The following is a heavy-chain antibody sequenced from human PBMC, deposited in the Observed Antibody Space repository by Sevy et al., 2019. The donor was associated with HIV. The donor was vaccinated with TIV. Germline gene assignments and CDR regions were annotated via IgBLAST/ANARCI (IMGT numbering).Heavy chain of an antibody. V-gene: IGHV3-21*01. CDR3: ARDYVLPATIDYYYYGMDV. Sequence: GGSLRLSCAASGFDFRTYNMNWVCQAPGKGLEWVSSVSSSSSYIYYADSVKGRFTISRDNAKTSLYLQMNSLRAEDTAVYYCARDYVLPATIDYYYYGMDVWGQGTTVTVSS. CDR2: VSSSSSYI. D-gene: IGHD2-2*01. J-gene: IGHJ6*02. CDR1: GFDFRTYN.